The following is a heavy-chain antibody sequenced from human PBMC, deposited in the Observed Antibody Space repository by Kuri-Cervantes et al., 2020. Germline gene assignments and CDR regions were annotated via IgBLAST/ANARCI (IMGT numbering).Heavy chain of an antibody. Sequence: GRSRRPSGPAPGSTFSSNAMHWVRQAQGKGLGWVAAISYDGRNKYYADSLKGRFTVSRDNSKNTLYLQMNSLRAEDTAVYYCARAGPGGGSYGTRLSDYWGQGTMVTVSS. CDR1: GSTFSSNA. CDR3: ARAGPGGGSYGTRLSDY. J-gene: IGHJ4*02. D-gene: IGHD2-15*01. V-gene: IGHV3-30*04. CDR2: ISYDGRNK.